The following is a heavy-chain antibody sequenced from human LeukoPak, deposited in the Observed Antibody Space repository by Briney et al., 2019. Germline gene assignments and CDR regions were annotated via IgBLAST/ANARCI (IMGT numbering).Heavy chain of an antibody. CDR1: GFTFSSYG. D-gene: IGHD2-2*01. J-gene: IGHJ6*03. Sequence: GGSLRLSCAASGFTFSSYGMHWVRQAPGKGLEWVAFIRYDGSNKYYADSVKGRFTISRDNSKNTLYLQMNSLRAEDTAVYYCAKDAGDIVVVPAASYYYYYMDVWGKGTTVTISS. CDR2: IRYDGSNK. CDR3: AKDAGDIVVVPAASYYYYYMDV. V-gene: IGHV3-30*02.